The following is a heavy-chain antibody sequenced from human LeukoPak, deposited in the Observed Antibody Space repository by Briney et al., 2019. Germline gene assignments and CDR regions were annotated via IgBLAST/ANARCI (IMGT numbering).Heavy chain of an antibody. CDR2: ISYDGSNK. V-gene: IGHV3-30-3*01. D-gene: IGHD6-13*01. CDR1: GFTFSSYA. Sequence: GGSLRLSCAASGFTFSSYAMHWVRQAPGKGLEWVAVISYDGSNKYYADSVKGRFTISRDNAKNTLYLQMNSLRAEDTAVYYCAREVYSSSAHWYNWFDPWGQGTLVTVSS. CDR3: AREVYSSSAHWYNWFDP. J-gene: IGHJ5*02.